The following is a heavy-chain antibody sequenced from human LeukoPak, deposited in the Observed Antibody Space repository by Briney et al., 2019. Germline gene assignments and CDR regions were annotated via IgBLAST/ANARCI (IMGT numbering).Heavy chain of an antibody. D-gene: IGHD3-3*01. CDR3: GRAYYDGVSTHCVDN. V-gene: IGHV3-72*01. Sequence: AGGSLRLSCAASGFTLSDYYMDWVRQAPGKGLEWVGRSRNKARSYTTEYAASVKGRFTISRDDSKNSLYLQMNSLRIEDTAVYYCGRAYYDGVSTHCVDNWGLGTLVIVSS. J-gene: IGHJ4*02. CDR1: GFTLSDYY. CDR2: SRNKARSYTT.